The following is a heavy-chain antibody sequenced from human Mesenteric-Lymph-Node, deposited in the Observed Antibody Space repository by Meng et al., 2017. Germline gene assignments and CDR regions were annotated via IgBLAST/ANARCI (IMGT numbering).Heavy chain of an antibody. CDR1: GYTFTTFG. CDR3: ARATVPGAIYDL. V-gene: IGHV1-18*01. D-gene: IGHD6-19*01. CDR2: INAHNGNI. J-gene: IGHJ4*02. Sequence: QVQLVQAGAELKKPGASVKVSCKASGYTFTTFGITWVRQAPGQGLEWMGWINAHNGNINYAQKFLGRVTMTTDTSTSTVYMELRSLRSDDTAVYYCARATVPGAIYDLWGQGTLVTVSS.